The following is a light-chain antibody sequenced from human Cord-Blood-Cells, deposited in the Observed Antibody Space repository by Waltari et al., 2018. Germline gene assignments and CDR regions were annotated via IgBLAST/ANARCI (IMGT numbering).Light chain of an antibody. CDR3: CSYAGSYVV. CDR2: DVS. V-gene: IGLV2-11*01. Sequence: QSALTPPRSVSGSPGQSVTISCTGTSSDVGGYNYVSWYQQHQGKAPKLMIYDVSKRPSGVPDRFSGSKSGNTASLTISGLQAEDEADYYCCSYAGSYVVFGGGTKLTVL. CDR1: SSDVGGYNY. J-gene: IGLJ2*01.